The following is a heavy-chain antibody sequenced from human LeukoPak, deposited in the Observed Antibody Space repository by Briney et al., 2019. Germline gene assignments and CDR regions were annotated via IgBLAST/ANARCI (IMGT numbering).Heavy chain of an antibody. J-gene: IGHJ6*03. Sequence: PGGSLRLSCAASGFTFSSYAMHWVRQAPGKGLEWVGLISYDGSNKYNADSVKGRFTISRDSSKNALYLQMNGLRAEDTAVYYCAREARAYTGDSPTGQYMDVWGKGTMVTVSS. CDR3: AREARAYTGDSPTGQYMDV. D-gene: IGHD5-12*01. CDR1: GFTFSSYA. CDR2: ISYDGSNK. V-gene: IGHV3-30-3*01.